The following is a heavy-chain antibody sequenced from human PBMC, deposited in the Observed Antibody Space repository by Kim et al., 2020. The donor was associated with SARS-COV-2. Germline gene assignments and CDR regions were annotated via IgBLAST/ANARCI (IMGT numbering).Heavy chain of an antibody. CDR3: AKSPYGSGSQRDNWFDP. CDR2: IYSGGSST. Sequence: GGSLRLSCAASGFTFSSYAMSWVRQAPGKGLEWVSVIYSGGSSTYYADSVKGRFTISRDNSKNTLYLQMNSLRAEDTAVYYCAKSPYGSGSQRDNWFDPWGQGTLVTVSS. CDR1: GFTFSSYA. J-gene: IGHJ5*02. V-gene: IGHV3-23*03. D-gene: IGHD3-10*01.